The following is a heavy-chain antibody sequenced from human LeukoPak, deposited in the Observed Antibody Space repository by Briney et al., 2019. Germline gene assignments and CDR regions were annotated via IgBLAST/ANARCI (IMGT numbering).Heavy chain of an antibody. Sequence: GASVKVSCKASGYTFTGYYIHWVQQAPGQGLEWMGWINPNTGATNFAQKFQGRVTMTRDTSINTVYMELRRLRSDDTVVYYCARVAYYGTGSYSYYMDVWGKGTTVTISS. J-gene: IGHJ6*03. CDR2: INPNTGAT. V-gene: IGHV1-2*02. CDR1: GYTFTGYY. D-gene: IGHD3-10*01. CDR3: ARVAYYGTGSYSYYMDV.